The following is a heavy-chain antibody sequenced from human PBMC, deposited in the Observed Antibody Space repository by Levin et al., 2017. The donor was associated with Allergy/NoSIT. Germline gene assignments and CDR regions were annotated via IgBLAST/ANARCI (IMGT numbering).Heavy chain of an antibody. D-gene: IGHD4-17*01. CDR3: ARPGEDYGDYNY. V-gene: IGHV4-39*01. CDR2: IYYSGST. Sequence: PSQTLSLTCTVSGGSISSSSYYWGWIRQPPGKGLEWIGSIYYSGSTYYNPSLKSRVTISVDTSKNQFSLKLSSVTAADTAVYYCARPGEDYGDYNYWGQGTLVTVSS. J-gene: IGHJ4*02. CDR1: GGSISSSSYY.